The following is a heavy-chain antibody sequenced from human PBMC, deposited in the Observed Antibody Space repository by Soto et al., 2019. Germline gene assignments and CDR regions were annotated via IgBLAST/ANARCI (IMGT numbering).Heavy chain of an antibody. CDR3: ASLYSSVVAATLALGIDP. D-gene: IGHD2-15*01. Sequence: PSETLSLTCTVSGGSISSGGYYWSWIRQHPGKGLEWIGYIYYSGSTYYNPSLKSRVTISVDTSKNQFSLKLSSVTAADTAVYYCASLYSSVVAATLALGIDPWGQGTLVTVSS. CDR2: IYYSGST. J-gene: IGHJ5*02. CDR1: GGSISSGGYY. V-gene: IGHV4-31*03.